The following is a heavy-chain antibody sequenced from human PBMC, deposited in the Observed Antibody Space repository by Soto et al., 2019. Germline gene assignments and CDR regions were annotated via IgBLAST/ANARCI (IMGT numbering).Heavy chain of an antibody. CDR1: GVTFSSYW. V-gene: IGHV3-74*01. CDR2: INSDGSST. CDR3: ARAGTTYIKSGDAFDI. J-gene: IGHJ3*02. D-gene: IGHD1-7*01. Sequence: GGSLRLSCAASGVTFSSYWMHWVRQTPGKGLVWVSRINSDGSSTSYADSVKGRFTISRDNAKNTLYLQMNSLRAEDTAVYYCARAGTTYIKSGDAFDIWGQGTMVTVSS.